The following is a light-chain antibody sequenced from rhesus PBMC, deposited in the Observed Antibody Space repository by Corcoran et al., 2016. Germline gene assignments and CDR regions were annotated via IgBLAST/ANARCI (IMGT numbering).Light chain of an antibody. V-gene: IGKV1-33*02. CDR1: EGISNN. J-gene: IGKJ4*01. Sequence: DIQMTQSPSSLSASVGDRVTITCQASEGISNNLAWYQQKPGKGPSLLIYGSSTVQSGVPSRFNGSGGVTRCTPPINSLYQDDFATYDWQHGFGIPLTFGGGTKVEIK. CDR3: QHGFGIPLT. CDR2: GSS.